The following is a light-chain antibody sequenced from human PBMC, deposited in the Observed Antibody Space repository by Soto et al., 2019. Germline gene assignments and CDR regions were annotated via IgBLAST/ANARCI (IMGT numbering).Light chain of an antibody. CDR2: GAS. CDR3: QQTDSFPRT. V-gene: IGKV1-39*01. CDR1: QSISSY. Sequence: DIQMTQSPSSLSASVGDRVTITCRASQSISSYLNWYQHKPGKAPKLLIYGASSLQTGVPSRFSGSRSGTDFALTISSLQREDFATYYCQQTDSFPRTFGQGTKVDIK. J-gene: IGKJ1*01.